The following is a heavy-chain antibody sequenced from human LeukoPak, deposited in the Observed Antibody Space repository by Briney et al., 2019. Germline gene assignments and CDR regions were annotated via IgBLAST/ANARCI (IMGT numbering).Heavy chain of an antibody. Sequence: GGSLRLSCAASGFTFSSYWMSWVRQAPGKGLEWVANIKQDGSEKYYVDSVKGRFTISRDNAKNSLYLQMNSLRAEDTALYYCAKDMCSSTSCYGYFDYWGQGTLVTVSS. CDR3: AKDMCSSTSCYGYFDY. J-gene: IGHJ4*02. D-gene: IGHD2-2*01. CDR2: IKQDGSEK. V-gene: IGHV3-7*03. CDR1: GFTFSSYW.